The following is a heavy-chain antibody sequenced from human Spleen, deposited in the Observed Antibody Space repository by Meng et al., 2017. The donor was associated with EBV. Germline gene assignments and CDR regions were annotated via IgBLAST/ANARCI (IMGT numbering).Heavy chain of an antibody. CDR2: IYHSGRT. CDR1: GGSSSGYYC. Sequence: QVQLRGWGPGLEKPAGPLSLPCSVSGGSSSGYYCYSWVRQPPGKGLEWIGEIYHSGRTNYNPSLKSRATISADKSETQFSLNLKSVTAADTAVYYCARGRGGYYIFDYWGQGTLVTVSS. J-gene: IGHJ4*02. CDR3: ARGRGGYYIFDY. D-gene: IGHD3-22*01. V-gene: IGHV4-4*02.